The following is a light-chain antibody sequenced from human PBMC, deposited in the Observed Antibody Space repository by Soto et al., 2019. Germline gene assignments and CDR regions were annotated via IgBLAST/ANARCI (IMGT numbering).Light chain of an antibody. CDR3: QHGRT. CDR1: RSVGSS. V-gene: IGKV3-11*01. Sequence: EIVLTNSPATLSLSPGERATLSCRASRSVGSSLAWHQQKPGQAPRLLIYDASNRATCIPTRFSGSGSGTDFTLTISSLAPEDFAVYYCQHGRTFGQGTKLEI. J-gene: IGKJ2*01. CDR2: DAS.